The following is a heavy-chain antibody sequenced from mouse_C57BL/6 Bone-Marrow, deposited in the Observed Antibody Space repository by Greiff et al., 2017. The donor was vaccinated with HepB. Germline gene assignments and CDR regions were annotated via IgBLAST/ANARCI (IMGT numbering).Heavy chain of an antibody. D-gene: IGHD1-1*01. V-gene: IGHV5-6*01. CDR3: ARPASNYYGSSYWYFDV. CDR2: ISSGGSYT. CDR1: GFTFSSYG. Sequence: EVQLVESGGDLVKPGGSLKLSCAASGFTFSSYGMSWVRQTPDKRLEWVATISSGGSYTYYPDSVKGRFTISRDTAKNTLYLQMSSLKSEDTAMYYCARPASNYYGSSYWYFDVWGTGTTVTVSS. J-gene: IGHJ1*03.